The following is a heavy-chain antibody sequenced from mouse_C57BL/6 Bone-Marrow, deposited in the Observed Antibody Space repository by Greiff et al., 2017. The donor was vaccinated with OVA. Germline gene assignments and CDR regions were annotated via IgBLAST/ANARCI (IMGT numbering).Heavy chain of an antibody. V-gene: IGHV1-66*01. J-gene: IGHJ4*01. Sequence: VQLQESGPELVKPGASVKISCKASGYSFTSYYIHWVKQRPGQGLEWIGWIYPGSGNTKYNEKFKGKATLTADTSSSTAYMQLSSLTSEDSAVYYCARGIYYGSTTRAMDYWGQGTSVTVSS. CDR3: ARGIYYGSTTRAMDY. CDR1: GYSFTSYY. CDR2: IYPGSGNT. D-gene: IGHD1-1*01.